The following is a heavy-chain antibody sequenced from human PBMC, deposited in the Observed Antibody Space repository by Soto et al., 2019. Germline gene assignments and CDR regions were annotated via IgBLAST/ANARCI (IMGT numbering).Heavy chain of an antibody. CDR1: GFTFSGSA. V-gene: IGHV3-73*01. CDR2: IRSKANSYAT. D-gene: IGHD3-22*01. Sequence: GGSLRLSCAASGFTFSGSAMHWVRQASGKGLEWVGRIRSKANSYATAYAASVKGRFTISRDDSKNTAYLQMNSLKTEDTAVYYCTTRRLYYYDSSGFWYGMDVWGQGTTVTVSS. J-gene: IGHJ6*02. CDR3: TTRRLYYYDSSGFWYGMDV.